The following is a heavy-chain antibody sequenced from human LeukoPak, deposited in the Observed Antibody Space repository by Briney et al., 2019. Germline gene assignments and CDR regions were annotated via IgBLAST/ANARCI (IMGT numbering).Heavy chain of an antibody. D-gene: IGHD6-19*01. V-gene: IGHV4-4*02. CDR3: ASDLTPLSIAVAGTLGY. CDR1: GGSISSSNW. Sequence: KPSGTLSLTCAVSGGSISSSNWWSWVRQPPGKGRDWIGEIYQSGGTNYNPSLKSAVTISLDKSKNQFSMKIRSVTAPDTRGYYFASDLTPLSIAVAGTLGYWGQGTLVTVSS. J-gene: IGHJ4*02. CDR2: IYQSGGT.